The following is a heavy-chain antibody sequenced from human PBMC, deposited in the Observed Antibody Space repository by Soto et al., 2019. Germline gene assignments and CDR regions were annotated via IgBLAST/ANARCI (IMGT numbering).Heavy chain of an antibody. CDR3: ARGSTTSPYFYYGMDV. Sequence: QVQLQESGPGLVKPSQTLSLTCTVSGASISGGGFYWSWIRHHPERGLEWIGNIYYTGNTHYSPSLKSRVSISVDTSKNQLSLKLTSVPAADTAVYYCARGSTTSPYFYYGMDVWCQGTTVTVSS. CDR1: GASISGGGFY. D-gene: IGHD2-2*01. CDR2: IYYTGNT. V-gene: IGHV4-31*03. J-gene: IGHJ6*02.